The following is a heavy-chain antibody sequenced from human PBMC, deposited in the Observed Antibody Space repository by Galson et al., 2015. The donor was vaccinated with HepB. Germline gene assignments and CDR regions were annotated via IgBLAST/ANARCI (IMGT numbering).Heavy chain of an antibody. Sequence: SLRLSCAASGFTFGDYAMSWFRQAPGKGLEWVGFIRSKAYGGTTEYAASVKGRFTISRDDSKSIAYLQMNSLKTEDTAVYYCTRDYYDSSGPEVAHFDYWGQGTLVTVSS. V-gene: IGHV3-49*03. J-gene: IGHJ4*02. D-gene: IGHD3-22*01. CDR3: TRDYYDSSGPEVAHFDY. CDR1: GFTFGDYA. CDR2: IRSKAYGGTT.